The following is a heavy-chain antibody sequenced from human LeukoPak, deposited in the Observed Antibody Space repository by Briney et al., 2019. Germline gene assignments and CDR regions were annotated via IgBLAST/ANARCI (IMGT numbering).Heavy chain of an antibody. V-gene: IGHV4-34*01. D-gene: IGHD3-22*01. J-gene: IGHJ2*01. CDR3: ARGASSIVVVITTDWYFDL. CDR1: GGSFSGYY. CDR2: INHSGST. Sequence: PSETLSLTCAVYGGSFSGYYWSWIRQPPGKGLEWIGEINHSGSTNYNPSLKSRVTISVDTSKNQFSLKLSSVTAADTAVYYCARGASSIVVVITTDWYFDLWGRGTLVTVSS.